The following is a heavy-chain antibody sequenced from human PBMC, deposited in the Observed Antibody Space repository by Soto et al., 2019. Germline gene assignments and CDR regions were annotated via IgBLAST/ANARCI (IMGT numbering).Heavy chain of an antibody. CDR1: GFGFTFSSSW. V-gene: IGHV3-7*01. CDR3: ERGSR. J-gene: IGHJ4*02. Sequence: GSLRLSCAASGFGFTFSSSWMSWVRQAPGKGLEWVANIKEDGSKKYYVDSVKGRFTISRDNAKNSLYLQMNSLRVEDTAVYYCERGSRWGQGTLVTVSS. CDR2: IKEDGSKK.